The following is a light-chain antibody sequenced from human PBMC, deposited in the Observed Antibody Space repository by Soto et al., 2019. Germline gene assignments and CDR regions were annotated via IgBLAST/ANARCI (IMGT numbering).Light chain of an antibody. CDR1: QDVRND. CDR3: LQQRTYPYT. CDR2: DAS. J-gene: IGKJ2*01. V-gene: IGKV1-17*01. Sequence: DIRMTQSPSSLSAFVGDRVTITCRASQDVRNDLDWFQQRPGKAPKRLIYDASTLQSGVPSSFSASGSGTELPLTLSRLHPEEFPTYYCLQQRTYPYTFGQGAKLEIK.